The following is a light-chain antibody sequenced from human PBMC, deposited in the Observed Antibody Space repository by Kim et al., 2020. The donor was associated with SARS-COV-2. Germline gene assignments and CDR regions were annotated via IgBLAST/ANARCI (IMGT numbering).Light chain of an antibody. J-gene: IGKJ5*01. Sequence: ASVGDRVPNTGRASQGISIWLAWYQQKPGEAPNLLIYTASSLQSGVPSRFSGSGSGTDFTLTFSSLQPEDFATYYGQQANSFPITFGQGTRLEIK. CDR2: TAS. V-gene: IGKV1-12*01. CDR1: QGISIW. CDR3: QQANSFPIT.